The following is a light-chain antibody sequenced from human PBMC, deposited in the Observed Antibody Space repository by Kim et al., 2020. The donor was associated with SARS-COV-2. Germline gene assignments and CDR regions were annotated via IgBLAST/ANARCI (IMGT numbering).Light chain of an antibody. J-gene: IGKJ2*01. CDR2: LAS. CDR3: QQTYSTPYI. CDR1: QNIGNY. Sequence: EIQMTQSPSSLSASVGDRVSITCRASQNIGNYLNWYQQQPGKAPKLLIYLASSLQTGVPSRFTGSGSGTDFTLTISSLQPEDFATYHCQQTYSTPYIFGQGTKLEIK. V-gene: IGKV1-39*01.